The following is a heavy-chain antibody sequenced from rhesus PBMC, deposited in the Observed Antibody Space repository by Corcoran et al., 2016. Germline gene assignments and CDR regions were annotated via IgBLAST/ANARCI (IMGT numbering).Heavy chain of an antibody. D-gene: IGHD3-34*01. J-gene: IGHJ4*01. CDR2: ISGSSGST. CDR3: ARVGYWGGYYFDY. CDR1: GGSVSSSNW. Sequence: QVQLQESGPGLVKPSETLSLTCAVPGGSVSSSNWWSWIRQHPEKGLEWIGYISGSSGSTYYNPSLKSRVTISKDTSKNQFSLKLSSVTAADTAVYYCARVGYWGGYYFDYWGQGVLVTVSS. V-gene: IGHV4-65*01.